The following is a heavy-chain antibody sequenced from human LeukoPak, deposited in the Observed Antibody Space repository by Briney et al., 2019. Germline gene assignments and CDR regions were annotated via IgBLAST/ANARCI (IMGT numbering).Heavy chain of an antibody. Sequence: ATVKISCKTSGFRFTDFYMHWVQQAPGRGLEWMGRVDPEDGETVTAERFQGRVTINADTSIDTAYMELSSLRPEDTAVYYCEIGVSGNSYVNPLFDYWGQGTLVTVSS. V-gene: IGHV1-69-2*01. CDR2: VDPEDGET. CDR1: GFRFTDFY. D-gene: IGHD5-18*01. J-gene: IGHJ4*02. CDR3: EIGVSGNSYVNPLFDY.